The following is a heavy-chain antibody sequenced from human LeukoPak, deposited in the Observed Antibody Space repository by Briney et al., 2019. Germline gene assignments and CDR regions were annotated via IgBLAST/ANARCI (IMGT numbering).Heavy chain of an antibody. CDR1: GGSFGGYY. V-gene: IGHV4-34*01. CDR2: INHSGST. Sequence: PSETLSLTCAVYGGSFGGYYWSWIRQPPGKGLEWIGEINHSGSTNYNPSLKRRVTISVDTSKNQFSLKLSSVTAADTAVYYDARVPYCSNTSCYYCKYSYRDVWGKGTTVTVSS. J-gene: IGHJ6*03. D-gene: IGHD2-2*01. CDR3: ARVPYCSNTSCYYCKYSYRDV.